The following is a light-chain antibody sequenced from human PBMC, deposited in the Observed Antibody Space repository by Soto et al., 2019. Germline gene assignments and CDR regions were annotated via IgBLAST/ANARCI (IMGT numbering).Light chain of an antibody. Sequence: QSVLTQPPSASGTPGQRVTISCSGSSSNIGSNYVYWYQQLPGTAPKLLIYRNNQRPSGVPDRFSGSKSGTSASLAISGLRSEDEADYYCAAWDDSLSDFWVFGGGTKVTVL. CDR3: AAWDDSLSDFWV. CDR1: SSNIGSNY. J-gene: IGLJ3*02. V-gene: IGLV1-47*01. CDR2: RNN.